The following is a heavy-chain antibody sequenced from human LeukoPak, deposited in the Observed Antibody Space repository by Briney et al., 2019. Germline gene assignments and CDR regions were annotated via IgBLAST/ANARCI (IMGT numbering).Heavy chain of an antibody. CDR2: IKQDGSEK. CDR3: ARPTGDYYYYGMDV. CDR1: GFTFSRNW. V-gene: IGHV3-7*03. D-gene: IGHD7-27*01. Sequence: RGSLRLSCAASGFTFSRNWMTWVRQAPGKGLEWVANIKQDGSEKYYVGSVKGRFTISRDNSKNTLYLQMNSLRAEDTAVYYCARPTGDYYYYGMDVWGQGTTVTVSS. J-gene: IGHJ6*02.